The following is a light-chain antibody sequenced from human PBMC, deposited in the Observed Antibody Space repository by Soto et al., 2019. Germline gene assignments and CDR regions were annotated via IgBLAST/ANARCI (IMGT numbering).Light chain of an antibody. CDR3: QQRGNWPVT. V-gene: IGKV3-11*01. Sequence: EIVLTQSPATLSLSPGEKATLSCRASQSVKSHVAWYQLKPGQSPRLLIFDTTNRATGTPTRFSGSGSGTDFTLTISRLEPKDFAVYYCQQRGNWPVTFGGGTKVEI. CDR1: QSVKSH. J-gene: IGKJ4*01. CDR2: DTT.